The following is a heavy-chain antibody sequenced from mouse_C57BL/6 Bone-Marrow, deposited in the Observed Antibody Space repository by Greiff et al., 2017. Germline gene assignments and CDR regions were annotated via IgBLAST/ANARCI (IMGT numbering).Heavy chain of an antibody. D-gene: IGHD2-2*01. J-gene: IGHJ2*01. CDR1: GYAFSSSW. V-gene: IGHV1-82*01. CDR3: ARYGYLFDY. CDR2: IYPGDGDT. Sequence: QVQLQQSGPELVKPGASVKISCKASGYAFSSSWMNWVKQRPGKGLEWIGRIYPGDGDTNYNGKFKGKATLTADKSSSTAYMQLSSLTSEDSAVYFCARYGYLFDYWGQCTTLTVSS.